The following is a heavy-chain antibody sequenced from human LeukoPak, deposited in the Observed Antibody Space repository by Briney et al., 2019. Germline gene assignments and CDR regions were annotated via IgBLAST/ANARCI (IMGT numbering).Heavy chain of an antibody. CDR3: ARDRGYSGYDAVDY. Sequence: PGRTLTLSCAASGVTFSSYAMHWIRQAPGKGLEWVALISYDGTNKYYADSVKGRFTISRDNSKNTLYLQMNSLRAEDTAVYYCARDRGYSGYDAVDYWGQGTLVTVS. D-gene: IGHD5-12*01. J-gene: IGHJ4*02. CDR1: GVTFSSYA. V-gene: IGHV3-30*04. CDR2: ISYDGTNK.